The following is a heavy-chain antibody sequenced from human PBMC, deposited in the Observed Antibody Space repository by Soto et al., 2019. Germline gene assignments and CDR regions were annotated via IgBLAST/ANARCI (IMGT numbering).Heavy chain of an antibody. V-gene: IGHV4-31*03. CDR1: GGSISSGGYY. CDR2: IHFSGTT. Sequence: QVQLQESGPGLVKPSQTLSLTCTVSGGSISSGGYYWSWIRQHPGQGLEWIGYIHFSGTTYYTPALKGRLTISVDTYKSQFSLKLSSVTAADTAVYYCARDPVLEWLSMESSGYGMDVWGQGTTVTVSS. J-gene: IGHJ6*02. CDR3: ARDPVLEWLSMESSGYGMDV. D-gene: IGHD3-3*01.